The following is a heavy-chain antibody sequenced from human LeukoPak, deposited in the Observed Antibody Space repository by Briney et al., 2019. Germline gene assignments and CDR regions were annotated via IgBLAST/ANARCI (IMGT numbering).Heavy chain of an antibody. V-gene: IGHV4-59*01. J-gene: IGHJ4*01. CDR3: ARVFQSAEYYFDY. Sequence: SETLSLTCTVSGGSIDSYYWSWIRQPPGKGLEWIGYIYYTGSTEYHPSLKSRVTISLDTSKNQFSLKLTSVTAADTAVYYCARVFQSAEYYFDYWGHGNLVSVSS. CDR2: IYYTGST. CDR1: GGSIDSYY.